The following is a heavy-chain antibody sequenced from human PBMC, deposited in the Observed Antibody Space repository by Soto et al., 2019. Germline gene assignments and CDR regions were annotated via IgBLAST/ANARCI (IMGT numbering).Heavy chain of an antibody. J-gene: IGHJ6*02. D-gene: IGHD2-21*02. CDR3: ARDTGVVTARGYGMDV. CDR1: GFTFSSYE. CDR2: ISSSGSTI. V-gene: IGHV3-48*03. Sequence: EVQLVESGGGLVQPGGSLRLSCAASGFTFSSYEMNWVRQAPGKGLEWVSYISSSGSTIYYADSVKGRFTISRDNAKNSLYLQMNSLRAEDTAVYYCARDTGVVTARGYGMDVWGQGTTVTVSS.